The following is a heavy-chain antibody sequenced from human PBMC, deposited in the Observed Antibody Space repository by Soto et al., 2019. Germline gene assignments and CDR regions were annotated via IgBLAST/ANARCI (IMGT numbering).Heavy chain of an antibody. Sequence: LRLSCAASGFTFSSYAMSWVRQAPGKGLEWVSAISGSGGSTYYADSVKGRFTISRDNSKNTLYLQMNSLRAEDTAVYCCAKDKGSGAAPRRIASDYWGQGTLVTVSS. CDR1: GFTFSSYA. CDR3: AKDKGSGAAPRRIASDY. V-gene: IGHV3-23*01. D-gene: IGHD6-6*01. J-gene: IGHJ4*02. CDR2: ISGSGGST.